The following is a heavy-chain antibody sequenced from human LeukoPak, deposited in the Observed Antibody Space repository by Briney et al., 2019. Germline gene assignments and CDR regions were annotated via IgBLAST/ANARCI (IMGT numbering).Heavy chain of an antibody. D-gene: IGHD6-13*01. Sequence: SETLSLTCTVSGGSISSYYCSWIRQPPGKGLEWIGYIYYSGTTNYNPSLKSRVTISVDTSKNQFSLKLSSVTAAATAVYYCARGVYIAAAQYGYWGQGTLVTVSS. CDR3: ARGVYIAAAQYGY. CDR2: IYYSGTT. J-gene: IGHJ4*02. CDR1: GGSISSYY. V-gene: IGHV4-59*01.